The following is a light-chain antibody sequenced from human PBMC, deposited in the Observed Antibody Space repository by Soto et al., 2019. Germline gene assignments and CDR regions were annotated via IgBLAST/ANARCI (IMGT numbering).Light chain of an antibody. J-gene: IGLJ2*01. Sequence: QSVLTEPASVSGSAGQSITLSCTGTSTDVGGYIYVSWYQQYPGNAPRLIIYEVSNRPSGVSDRFSGSKSGNTASLTISGLQTEDEADYYCSSYTSSSKIVFGGGTKVTVL. CDR2: EVS. CDR1: STDVGGYIY. V-gene: IGLV2-14*01. CDR3: SSYTSSSKIV.